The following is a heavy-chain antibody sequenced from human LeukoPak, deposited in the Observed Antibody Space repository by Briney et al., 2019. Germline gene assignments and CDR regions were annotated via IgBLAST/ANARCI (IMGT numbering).Heavy chain of an antibody. CDR1: GGSISSGGYY. D-gene: IGHD3-10*01. CDR3: ARVHGSGRAHRYYYYGMDV. J-gene: IGHJ6*02. V-gene: IGHV4-39*07. Sequence: SQTLSLTCTVSGGSISSGGYYWGWIRQPPGKGLEWIGSIYHSGSTYYNPSLKSRVTISVDTSKNQFSLKLSSVTAADTAVYYCARVHGSGRAHRYYYYGMDVWGQGTTVTVSS. CDR2: IYHSGST.